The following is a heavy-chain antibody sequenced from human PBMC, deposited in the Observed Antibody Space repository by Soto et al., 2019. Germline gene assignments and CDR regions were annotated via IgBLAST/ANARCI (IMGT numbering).Heavy chain of an antibody. V-gene: IGHV4-39*01. J-gene: IGHJ5*01. CDR3: GRVVEGATRHTDPDS. D-gene: IGHD2-21*01. CDR1: GVSIHNSHSF. Sequence: SETLSLTCTVSGVSIHNSHSFWAWIRQPPGKGLQFIASVYHNGGAHYNSSLKSRVTISVDTANNQVSLRMRSLTAADTAFYYCGRVVEGATRHTDPDSWGQGILVTVS. CDR2: VYHNGGA.